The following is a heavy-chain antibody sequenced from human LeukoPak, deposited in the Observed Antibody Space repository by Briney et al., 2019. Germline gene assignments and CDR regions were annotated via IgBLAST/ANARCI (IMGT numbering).Heavy chain of an antibody. V-gene: IGHV1-18*01. D-gene: IGHD2-21*01. CDR1: GYTFTSYG. CDR2: INAYNGNT. CDR3: ARITVRQFGIAMVHPPAY. Sequence: WASVKVSCKASGYTFTSYGISWVRQAPGQGLEWMGWINAYNGNTNYVQKLQGRVTMTTDTSTSTAYMELRSLRSDDTAVYYCARITVRQFGIAMVHPPAYWGQGTPVTVSS. J-gene: IGHJ4*02.